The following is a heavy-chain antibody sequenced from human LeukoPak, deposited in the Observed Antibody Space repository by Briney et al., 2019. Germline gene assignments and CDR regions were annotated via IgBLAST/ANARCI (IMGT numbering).Heavy chain of an antibody. J-gene: IGHJ4*02. D-gene: IGHD3-9*01. CDR1: GGSFSGYY. CDR3: ARGAYYDILTGYYTLSYYFDY. V-gene: IGHV4-34*01. Sequence: SETLSLTCAVYGGSFSGYYWSWIRHPPGKGLEWIGEINHSGSTNYNPSLKSRVTISVDTSKNQFSLKLSSVTAADTAVYYCARGAYYDILTGYYTLSYYFDYWGQGTLVTVSS. CDR2: INHSGST.